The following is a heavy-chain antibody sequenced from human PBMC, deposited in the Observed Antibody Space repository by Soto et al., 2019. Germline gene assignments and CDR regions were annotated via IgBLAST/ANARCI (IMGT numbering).Heavy chain of an antibody. CDR1: GGSISSYY. V-gene: IGHV4-59*08. J-gene: IGHJ4*02. CDR2: IYYSGST. CDR3: ARHYIGPFDY. Sequence: SETLSLTCTVSGGSISSYYWSWIRQPPGKGLEWIGYIYYSGSTNYNPSLNSRVTISVDTSKNQFSLKLSSVTAADTAVYYCARHYIGPFDYWGQGTLVTVSS.